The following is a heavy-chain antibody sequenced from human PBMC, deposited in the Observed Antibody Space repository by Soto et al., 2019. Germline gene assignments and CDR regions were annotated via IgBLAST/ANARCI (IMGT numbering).Heavy chain of an antibody. CDR2: FRDSGTTT. J-gene: IGHJ6*02. Sequence: EVHLLESGGDLVQPGGSLRLSCAASGFAFSTYAMTWVRQAPGRGLEWVAGFRDSGTTTYYADSVEGRFTISRDNSKNTLYLQLNSLRAEDTAVYYCAKGRGFDSHSGTPPYYGMDVWGQGTTVT. CDR3: AKGRGFDSHSGTPPYYGMDV. V-gene: IGHV3-23*01. D-gene: IGHD3-10*01. CDR1: GFAFSTYA.